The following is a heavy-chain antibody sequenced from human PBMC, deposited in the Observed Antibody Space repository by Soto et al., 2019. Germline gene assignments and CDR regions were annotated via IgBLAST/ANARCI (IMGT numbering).Heavy chain of an antibody. J-gene: IGHJ4*02. Sequence: GGSLRLSCAASGFTFSSYAMSWVRRAPGKGLEWVSAISGSGGSTYYADSVKGRFTISRDNSKNTLYLQMNSLRAEDTAVYYLAKGQGYYDSSGYYGGTFFDYWGQGTLVTVSS. D-gene: IGHD3-22*01. CDR3: AKGQGYYDSSGYYGGTFFDY. CDR1: GFTFSSYA. V-gene: IGHV3-23*01. CDR2: ISGSGGST.